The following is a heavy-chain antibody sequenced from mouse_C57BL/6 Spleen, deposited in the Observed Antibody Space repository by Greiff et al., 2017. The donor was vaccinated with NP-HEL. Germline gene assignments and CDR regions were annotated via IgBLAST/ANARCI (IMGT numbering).Heavy chain of an antibody. CDR3: ARGGDGYYGAWFAY. CDR1: GYTFTSYW. Sequence: QVQLQQSGAELAKPGASVKLSCKASGYTFTSYWMHWVKQRPGQGLEWIGFINPSSGYTKSNQKFKDKATLTADKSSSTAYMQLSSLTYKDSTIFYCARGGDGYYGAWFAYWGQGTLVTVSA. J-gene: IGHJ3*01. V-gene: IGHV1-7*01. CDR2: INPSSGYT. D-gene: IGHD2-3*01.